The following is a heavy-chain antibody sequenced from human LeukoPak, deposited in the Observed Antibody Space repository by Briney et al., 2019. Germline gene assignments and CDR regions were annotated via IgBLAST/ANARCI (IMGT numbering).Heavy chain of an antibody. CDR3: ARGNYDLQYSFDI. D-gene: IGHD3-22*01. Sequence: GGSLRLSCKVSGFTVSTNSWSWVRQAPGKGLEWVSFISSGGNTDHSDSVKGRFTISRDNSKNTLYLQMNSLTAEDTAVYYCARGNYDLQYSFDIWGQGTMVTVSS. V-gene: IGHV3-53*01. CDR1: GFTVSTNS. CDR2: ISSGGNT. J-gene: IGHJ3*02.